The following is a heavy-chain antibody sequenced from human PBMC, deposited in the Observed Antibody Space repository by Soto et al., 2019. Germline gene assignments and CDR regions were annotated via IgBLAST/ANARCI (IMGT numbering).Heavy chain of an antibody. CDR1: EFTLSTYS. Sequence: PGGSLRLSCAASEFTLSTYSMNWVRQAPGKGLEWVSLIGSSTTYTYYADSVKGRFTISRDNAKNSLYLQMNSLRAEDTAVYYCARDRRVDGYFYYGMDVWGQGTTVTVSS. J-gene: IGHJ6*02. V-gene: IGHV3-21*05. D-gene: IGHD2-15*01. CDR2: IGSSTTYT. CDR3: ARDRRVDGYFYYGMDV.